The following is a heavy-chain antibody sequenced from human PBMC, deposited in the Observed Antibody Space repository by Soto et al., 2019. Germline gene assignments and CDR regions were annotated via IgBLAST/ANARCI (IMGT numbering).Heavy chain of an antibody. CDR3: SKENWANHDS. D-gene: IGHD7-27*01. CDR2: ISTDSGRAT. J-gene: IGHJ4*02. V-gene: IGHV3-11*01. CDR1: GFIFSDWF. Sequence: LVESGGALVKPGGSLRLSCEASGFIFSDWFMSCIRQAPWKGLEWISDISTDSGRATRYADSVKGRFTISRDNAKNSLFLQMHTLTVEDTAVYYCSKENWANHDSWGQGTLVTVSS.